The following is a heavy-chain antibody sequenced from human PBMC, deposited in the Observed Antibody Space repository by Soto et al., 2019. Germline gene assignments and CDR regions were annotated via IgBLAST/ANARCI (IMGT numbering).Heavy chain of an antibody. D-gene: IGHD2-2*01. CDR1: GFTFTSFV. CDR2: LSASGDRT. CDR3: ARDLRNDYPGFVVMTGAMPAVYY. J-gene: IGHJ4*02. Sequence: GGALRLSCAASGFTFTSFVMSWVRQAPGKGLKWVSGLSASGDRTYYADSVKGRFTISRDTSKNTLYLQMNSLRAEDTAVYYCARDLRNDYPGFVVMTGAMPAVYYWGQGAQVTVSS. V-gene: IGHV3-23*01.